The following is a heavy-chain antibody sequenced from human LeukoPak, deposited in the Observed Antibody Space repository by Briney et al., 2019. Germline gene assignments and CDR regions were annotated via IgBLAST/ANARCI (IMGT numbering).Heavy chain of an antibody. Sequence: KPSAPLSLPCPVSGGSISSSSYYWGWIRQPPGKGLEWIWSIYYSGNTYDNPSLMSRVTISVDTSKNQFSLKLSSVTAADTAVYYCATLRGYIYRWGQGTLVTVSS. CDR1: GGSISSSSYY. CDR3: ATLRGYIYR. V-gene: IGHV4-39*01. CDR2: IYYSGNT. J-gene: IGHJ4*02. D-gene: IGHD5-18*01.